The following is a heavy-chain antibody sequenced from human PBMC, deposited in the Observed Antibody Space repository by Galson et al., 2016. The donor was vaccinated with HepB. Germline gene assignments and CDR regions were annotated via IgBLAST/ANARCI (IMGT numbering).Heavy chain of an antibody. CDR2: IHWDDDK. CDR1: GFSLSTGGVG. V-gene: IGHV2-5*02. J-gene: IGHJ6*02. D-gene: IGHD4-11*01. CDR3: AHSRRFHEYSNFGYGMDV. Sequence: PALVKPTQTLTLTCTFSGFSLSTGGVGVGWIRQPPGKALEWLGLIHWDDDKRYSPSLKTRLTLTKDTSKNQVVLTMANMDPVDTATYYCAHSRRFHEYSNFGYGMDVWGQGATVTVSS.